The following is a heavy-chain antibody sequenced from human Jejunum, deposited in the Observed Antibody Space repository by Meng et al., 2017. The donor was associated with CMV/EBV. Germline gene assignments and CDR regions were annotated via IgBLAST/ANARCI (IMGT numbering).Heavy chain of an antibody. CDR1: GYPFIAYY. J-gene: IGHJ4*02. CDR2: INPNSGAT. Sequence: CKDSGYPFIAYYIHWVRQAPGQGLEWLGWINPNSGATTYAQKFQGWVTMTRDRSISTTYIEVNSLKSDDTAMYYCARSQMTTLPNFDYWGQGSLVTVSS. V-gene: IGHV1-2*04. CDR3: ARSQMTTLPNFDY. D-gene: IGHD4-17*01.